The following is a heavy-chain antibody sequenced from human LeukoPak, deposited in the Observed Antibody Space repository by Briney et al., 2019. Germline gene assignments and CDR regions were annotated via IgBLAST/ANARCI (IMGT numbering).Heavy chain of an antibody. Sequence: PSETLSLTCTVSGASASSDDYYWSWIRQPPEKGLEWIGYIHYSGNTYYNPSVKSRVMMSVDTSRNQFSLKVTSVTAADTAVYFCARAPLSTVTSDYFDSWGQGTLVTVSS. CDR2: IHYSGNT. CDR3: ARAPLSTVTSDYFDS. V-gene: IGHV4-30-4*01. D-gene: IGHD4-17*01. CDR1: GASASSDDYY. J-gene: IGHJ4*02.